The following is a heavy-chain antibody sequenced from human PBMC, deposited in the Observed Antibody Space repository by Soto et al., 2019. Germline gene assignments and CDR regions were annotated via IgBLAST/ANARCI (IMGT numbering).Heavy chain of an antibody. CDR3: ARTPLY. Sequence: SETLSLTCSVSGASISSYYYTWIRQTPGKGLEWIGYIYLGGSTYYNPSLKSRVTISVDTSKNQFSLKLSSVTAADTAVYYCARTPLYWGQGTLVTVSS. V-gene: IGHV4-59*12. CDR2: IYLGGST. D-gene: IGHD2-15*01. J-gene: IGHJ4*02. CDR1: GASISSYY.